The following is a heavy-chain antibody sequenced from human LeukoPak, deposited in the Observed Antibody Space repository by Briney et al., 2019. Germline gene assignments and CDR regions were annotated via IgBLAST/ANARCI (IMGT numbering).Heavy chain of an antibody. V-gene: IGHV3-9*01. D-gene: IGHD4-17*01. CDR3: AKASYGDYVPLLDY. CDR2: TSWNSGSI. CDR1: GFTFSSYA. Sequence: PGGSLRLSCAASGFTFSSYAMHWVRQAPGKGLEWVSGTSWNSGSIGYADSVKGRFTISRDNAKNSLYLQMNSLRAEDTALYYCAKASYGDYVPLLDYWGQGTLVTVSS. J-gene: IGHJ4*02.